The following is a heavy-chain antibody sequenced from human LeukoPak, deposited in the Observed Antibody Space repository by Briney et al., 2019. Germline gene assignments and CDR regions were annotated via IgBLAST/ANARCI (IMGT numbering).Heavy chain of an antibody. J-gene: IGHJ5*02. CDR2: IYYSGST. CDR1: GGSISSYY. CDR3: ARRAAAGYFDP. Sequence: SETLSLTCTVSGGSISSYYWSWIRQPPGKGLEWIGYIYYSGSTNYNPSLKSRVTTSVDTSKNQFSLKLSSVTAADTAVYDCARRAAAGYFDPWGQGTLVTVSS. D-gene: IGHD6-13*01. V-gene: IGHV4-59*01.